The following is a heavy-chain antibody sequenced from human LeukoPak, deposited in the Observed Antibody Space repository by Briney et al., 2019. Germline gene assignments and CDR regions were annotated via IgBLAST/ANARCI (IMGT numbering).Heavy chain of an antibody. CDR3: ARLLTETGYSYGYCFDY. J-gene: IGHJ4*02. D-gene: IGHD5-18*01. Sequence: GESLKISCKGSGYSFNSYWLSWVRQMPGKGLKWMGIIYPGDSDARYSPSFQGQVTISADKSISTAYLQWSSLKASDTAMYYCARLLTETGYSYGYCFDYWGQGTLVTVSS. V-gene: IGHV5-51*01. CDR2: IYPGDSDA. CDR1: GYSFNSYW.